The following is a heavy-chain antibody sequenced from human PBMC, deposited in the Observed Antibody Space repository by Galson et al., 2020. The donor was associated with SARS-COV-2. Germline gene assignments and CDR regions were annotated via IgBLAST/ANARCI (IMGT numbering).Heavy chain of an antibody. CDR2: ISSSSSTI. CDR1: GFTFSSYS. J-gene: IGHJ4*02. V-gene: IGHV3-48*01. D-gene: IGHD3-3*01. CDR3: ARGQRFLEWLNVDY. Sequence: GGSLRLSCAASGFTFSSYSMNWVRQAPGKGLEWVSYISSSSSTIYYADSVKGRFTISRDNAKNSLYLQMNSLRAEDTAVYYCARGQRFLEWLNVDYWGQGTLVTVSS.